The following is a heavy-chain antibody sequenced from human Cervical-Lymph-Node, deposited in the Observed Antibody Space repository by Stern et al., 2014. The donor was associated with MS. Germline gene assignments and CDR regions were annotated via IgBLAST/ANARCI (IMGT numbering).Heavy chain of an antibody. CDR2: ISYDGSNE. CDR3: ARARGPAYNSSPLL. Sequence: QVQLVQSGGGVVQPGRSLRLSCAASGFTFSSYAMHWVRQAPGKGLEWVAGISYDGSNEYYADSVKGRFTISRDNSKNTLYLQMNSLRAEDTAVYYCARARGPAYNSSPLLWGQGTLVTVSS. CDR1: GFTFSSYA. D-gene: IGHD6-6*01. J-gene: IGHJ4*02. V-gene: IGHV3-30-3*01.